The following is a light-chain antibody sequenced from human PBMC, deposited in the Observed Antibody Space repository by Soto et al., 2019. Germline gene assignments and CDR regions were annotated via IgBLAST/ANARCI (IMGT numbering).Light chain of an antibody. CDR2: RAS. Sequence: STLSASVGDTVTITCRASQNINTWVAWYQQKPGKAPNLLIYRASTLESGVPSRFSGSGSGTEFTLTIFSLQPDDFATYFCQQYQSYTSFAGGTKVDIK. V-gene: IGKV1-5*01. CDR1: QNINTW. J-gene: IGKJ4*01. CDR3: QQYQSYTS.